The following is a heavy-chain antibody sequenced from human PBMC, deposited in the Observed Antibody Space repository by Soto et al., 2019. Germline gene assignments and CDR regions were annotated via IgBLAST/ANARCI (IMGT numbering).Heavy chain of an antibody. V-gene: IGHV3-30-3*01. CDR1: GFTFSSYA. Sequence: GGSLRLSCAASGFTFSSYAMHWVRQAPGKGLEWVAVISYDGSNKYYADSVKGRFTISRDNSKNTLSMKINSLRDQHTAVYYCPSGRSSYDFWSGSYDYSGMDVLGQGTTVTV. J-gene: IGHJ6*02. CDR3: PSGRSSYDFWSGSYDYSGMDV. CDR2: ISYDGSNK. D-gene: IGHD3-3*01.